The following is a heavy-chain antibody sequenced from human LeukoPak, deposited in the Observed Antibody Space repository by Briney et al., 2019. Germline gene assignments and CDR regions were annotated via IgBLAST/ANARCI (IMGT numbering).Heavy chain of an antibody. D-gene: IGHD6-19*01. Sequence: GGSLILSCAASGFTFSGYGMDWVRQAPGKGLEWVSSISIIGNNIYYADSVKGRFTISRDNAKNSLYLQMNSLRAEDTAVYYGARETQIAVGGYGMDIWGQGHTATVS. CDR1: GFTFSGYG. J-gene: IGHJ6*02. CDR2: ISIIGNNI. V-gene: IGHV3-21*04. CDR3: ARETQIAVGGYGMDI.